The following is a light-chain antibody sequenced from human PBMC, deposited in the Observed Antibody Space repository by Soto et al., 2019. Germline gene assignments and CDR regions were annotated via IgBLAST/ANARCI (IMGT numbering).Light chain of an antibody. J-gene: IGLJ2*01. V-gene: IGLV1-40*01. Sequence: QSVLTQPPSAPGAPGQRVTISCTGSRSNIGAGYDVHWYQQLPGTAPKVLIYANSNRPSGVPDRFSGSKSGTSASLAITGLQAEDEADYYCQSYDSSLSVVFGGGTKLTVL. CDR2: ANS. CDR1: RSNIGAGYD. CDR3: QSYDSSLSVV.